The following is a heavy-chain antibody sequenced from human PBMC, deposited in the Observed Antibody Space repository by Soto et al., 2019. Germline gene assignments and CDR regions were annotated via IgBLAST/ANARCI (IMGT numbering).Heavy chain of an antibody. J-gene: IGHJ4*02. Sequence: PSQTLSLTCAISGDSVSSNSVAWVWIRQSPSRGLEWLGRTYYRSEWYNDYAVSVKGRITINPDTSKNQFSLQLNSVTPEDTAVYYCARYFGWYYFDDWAQGTLVTGSS. D-gene: IGHD6-19*01. CDR1: GDSVSSNSVA. V-gene: IGHV6-1*01. CDR3: ARYFGWYYFDD. CDR2: TYYRSEWYN.